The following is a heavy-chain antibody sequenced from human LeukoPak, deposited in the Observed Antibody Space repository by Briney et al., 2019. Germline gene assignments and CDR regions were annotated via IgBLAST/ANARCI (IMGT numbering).Heavy chain of an antibody. D-gene: IGHD3-3*01. V-gene: IGHV4-59*11. Sequence: PSETLSLTCSVSGASINSHYWSWIRQPPGKGLEWIGYIFYTGSTTYNPSLRGRITISVDRSNKQFSLRLHSVTAADTAVYYCARSTRFPGSFDPWGQGTLVAVSS. CDR1: GASINSHY. CDR3: ARSTRFPGSFDP. CDR2: IFYTGST. J-gene: IGHJ5*02.